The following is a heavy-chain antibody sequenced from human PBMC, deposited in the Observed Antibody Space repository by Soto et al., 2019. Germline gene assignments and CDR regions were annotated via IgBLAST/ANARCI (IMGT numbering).Heavy chain of an antibody. CDR2: IRSKAYGGTT. Sequence: GGSLRLSCTASGFTFGDYAMSWFRQAPGKGLEWVGFIRSKAYGGTTEYAASVKGRFTISRDDSKSIAYLQMNSLKTEDTAVYYCTRDQRYSYGYRYYYYGMDVWGQGTTVTVSS. V-gene: IGHV3-49*03. CDR1: GFTFGDYA. CDR3: TRDQRYSYGYRYYYYGMDV. D-gene: IGHD5-18*01. J-gene: IGHJ6*02.